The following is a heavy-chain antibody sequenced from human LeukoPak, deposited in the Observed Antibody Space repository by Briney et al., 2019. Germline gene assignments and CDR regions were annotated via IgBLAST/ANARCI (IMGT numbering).Heavy chain of an antibody. CDR3: ATDRVVPYAFDI. D-gene: IGHD3-10*01. CDR1: GYTFTSYY. V-gene: IGHV1-46*01. CDR2: IHPSGGNT. J-gene: IGHJ3*02. Sequence: GASVKVSCKASGYTFTSYYMHWVRQAPGQGLEWMGIIHPSGGNTTYAQQFQGRVTMTRDTSTRIVYMELSSLRSEDTAVYYCATDRVVPYAFDIWGQGTMVTVSS.